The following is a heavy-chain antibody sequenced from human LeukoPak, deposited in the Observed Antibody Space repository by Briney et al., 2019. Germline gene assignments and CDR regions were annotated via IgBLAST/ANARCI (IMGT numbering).Heavy chain of an antibody. V-gene: IGHV3-74*01. CDR2: INSDGSST. Sequence: GGSLRLSCAASGFTFNSYWIHWVRQALGKGLVWVSRINSDGSSTSYADSVKGRFTISRDNAKNTLYLQMNSLRAEDTAVYYCARAGWVGAARFFDSWGQGTLVTVSS. CDR3: ARAGWVGAARFFDS. D-gene: IGHD6-6*01. J-gene: IGHJ4*02. CDR1: GFTFNSYW.